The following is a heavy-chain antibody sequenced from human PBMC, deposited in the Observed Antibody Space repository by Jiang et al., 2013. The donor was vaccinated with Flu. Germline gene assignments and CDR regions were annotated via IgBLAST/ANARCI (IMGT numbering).Heavy chain of an antibody. CDR1: GSSIRTSSYC. V-gene: IGHV4-39*02. D-gene: IGHD3-9*01. CDR3: ARRSSGGVTGDPIDY. Sequence: GSGLVKPSETLSLTCTVSGSSIRTSSYCWGWIRQPPGKGLEWIASIYSSGTTYFNPSLKGRVTISVDTSRNHFSLNVSSVTAADTAVYYCARRSSGGVTGDPIDYWGQGTLVTVSS. J-gene: IGHJ4*02. CDR2: IYSSGTT.